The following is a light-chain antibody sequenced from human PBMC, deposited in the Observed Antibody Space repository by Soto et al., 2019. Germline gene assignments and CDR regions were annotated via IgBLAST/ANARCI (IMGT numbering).Light chain of an antibody. CDR2: GAS. V-gene: IGKV3-20*01. J-gene: IGKJ5*01. CDR3: QQYGSSRIT. Sequence: EIVLAQSPATLCLSPGERATLSFRASQSVSSNLAWYQQKPGQAPRLLIYGASSRATGIPDRFSGSGSGTDFTLTISRLEPEDFAVYYCQQYGSSRITFGQGTRLEIK. CDR1: QSVSSN.